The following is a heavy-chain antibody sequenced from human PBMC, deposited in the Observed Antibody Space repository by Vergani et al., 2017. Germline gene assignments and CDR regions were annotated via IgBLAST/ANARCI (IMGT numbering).Heavy chain of an antibody. D-gene: IGHD1-26*01. CDR1: GYTFTSYY. J-gene: IGHJ4*02. CDR3: ARGVEATISGHLDY. Sequence: QVQLVQSGAEVKKPGASVKVSCKASGYTFTSYYMHWVRQAPGQGLEWMGIINPSGPSITYAQTFQERVTMTRETSTNTVYMELSSLRSDDTAVYYCARGVEATISGHLDYWGQGTLVTVSS. V-gene: IGHV1-46*03. CDR2: INPSGPSI.